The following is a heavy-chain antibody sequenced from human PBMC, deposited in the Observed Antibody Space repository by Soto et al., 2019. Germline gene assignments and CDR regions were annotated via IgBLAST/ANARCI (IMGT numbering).Heavy chain of an antibody. D-gene: IGHD4-17*01. CDR3: ARGETTVTTLDY. Sequence: SETMSLTCAVSGGSISSGGYSWSWIRQPPGKGLEWIGYIYHSGSTYYNPSLKSRATISVDRSKNQFSLKLSSVTAADTAVYYCARGETTVTTLDYWGQGTLVTVSS. J-gene: IGHJ4*02. CDR1: GGSISSGGYS. V-gene: IGHV4-30-2*01. CDR2: IYHSGST.